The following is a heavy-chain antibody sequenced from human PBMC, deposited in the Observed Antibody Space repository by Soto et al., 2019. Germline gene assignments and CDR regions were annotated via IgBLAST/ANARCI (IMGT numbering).Heavy chain of an antibody. CDR2: ITGSGGST. J-gene: IGHJ4*02. D-gene: IGHD3-16*01. CDR1: GFTFSTYA. V-gene: IGHV3-23*01. Sequence: EVQLLESGGDLVQPGGSLRLSCAASGFTFSTYAMSWVRQAPGKGLEWVSAITGSGGSTYYADSVKGRFTISRDNSKNTLYLQMNSLRADDSAVYYCAKTIFGGVNWGQGTRVTVSS. CDR3: AKTIFGGVN.